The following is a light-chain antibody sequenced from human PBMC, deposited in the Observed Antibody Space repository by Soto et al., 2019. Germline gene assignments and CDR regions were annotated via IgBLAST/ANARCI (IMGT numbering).Light chain of an antibody. CDR1: QSVSGSY. CDR3: QQYDSSLYT. CDR2: GAS. V-gene: IGKV3-20*01. Sequence: EIVLTQSPGTLSLSPGERATLSCRASQSVSGSYLAWYQQKPGQAPRLLLYGASSRATGIPDRFSGSGSGTDFTLTISRLEPEDFAVYYCQQYDSSLYTFGQGTKLEIK. J-gene: IGKJ2*01.